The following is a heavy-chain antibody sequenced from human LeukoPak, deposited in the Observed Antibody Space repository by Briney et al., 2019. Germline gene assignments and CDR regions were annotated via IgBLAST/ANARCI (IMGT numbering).Heavy chain of an antibody. J-gene: IGHJ4*02. CDR3: ARVVAVTSYYFDY. D-gene: IGHD2-21*02. CDR2: ISGSSSYI. CDR1: GFTFSSYS. Sequence: GGSLRLSCAVSGFTFSSYSMNWVRQAPGKGLEWVSSISGSSSYIYYADSVKGRFTISRDNAKSSLYLQIDSLRAEDTAVYYCARVVAVTSYYFDYWGQGTLVTVSS. V-gene: IGHV3-21*01.